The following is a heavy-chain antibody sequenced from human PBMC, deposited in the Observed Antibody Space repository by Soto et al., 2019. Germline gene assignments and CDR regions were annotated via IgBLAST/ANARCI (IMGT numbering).Heavy chain of an antibody. Sequence: PSQTLSLTCAISGDSVSSNSAAWNWIRQSPSRGLEWLGRTYYRSKWYNDYAVSVKSRITINPDTSKNQFSLQLNSVTPEDTAVYYCARDISDYDILTGPNYSYYYMDVSGKATTVTVSS. CDR2: TYYRSKWYN. V-gene: IGHV6-1*01. J-gene: IGHJ6*03. CDR1: GDSVSSNSAA. CDR3: ARDISDYDILTGPNYSYYYMDV. D-gene: IGHD3-9*01.